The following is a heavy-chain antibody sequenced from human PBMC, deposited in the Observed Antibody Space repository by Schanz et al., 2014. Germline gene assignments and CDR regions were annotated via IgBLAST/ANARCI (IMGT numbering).Heavy chain of an antibody. CDR2: INSDGSFT. D-gene: IGHD6-19*01. J-gene: IGHJ4*02. V-gene: IGHV3-74*01. CDR3: ARGGYSSGWYDRDIAHFDY. CDR1: GLTFSNYW. Sequence: EVQLVESGGGSVQPGGSLRLSCAVSGLTFSNYWMHWVRQGPGKGPVWVSRINSDGSFTNYADSVRSRFTISRDNAKNTLYLQMNSLRADDTAVYYCARGGYSSGWYDRDIAHFDYWGQGTLATVSS.